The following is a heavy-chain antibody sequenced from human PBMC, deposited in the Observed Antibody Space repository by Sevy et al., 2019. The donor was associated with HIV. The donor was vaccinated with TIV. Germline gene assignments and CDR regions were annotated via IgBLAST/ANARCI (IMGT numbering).Heavy chain of an antibody. CDR3: AGETEPGTIH. V-gene: IGHV4-31*03. Sequence: SETLSLTCTVSGSSINSGGYYWNWIRHHPGKGLEWIGYIHYSGSTYYNTSLNSRITISLDTSKNQFSLKVTSVTAADTAVYYCAGETEPGTIHWGQGALVTVSS. D-gene: IGHD6-13*01. CDR2: IHYSGST. J-gene: IGHJ4*02. CDR1: GSSINSGGYY.